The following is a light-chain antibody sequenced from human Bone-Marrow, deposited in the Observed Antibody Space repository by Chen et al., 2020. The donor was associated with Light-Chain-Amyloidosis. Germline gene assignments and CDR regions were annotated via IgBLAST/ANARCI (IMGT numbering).Light chain of an antibody. CDR3: QQYDSTPYT. Sequence: DIVMTQSPDSLAVSLGERATINCKSSESLLYRSNNKNYLGWYQQKPGQSPKRLMYWASTRESGVPDRFSGSGSGTDFTLTISSLQAEDVAVYYCQQYDSTPYTFGQGTKLEIQ. CDR1: ESLLYRSNNKNY. J-gene: IGKJ2*01. V-gene: IGKV4-1*01. CDR2: WAS.